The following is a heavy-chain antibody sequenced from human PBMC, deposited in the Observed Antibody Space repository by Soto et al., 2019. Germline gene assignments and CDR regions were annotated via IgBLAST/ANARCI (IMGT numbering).Heavy chain of an antibody. CDR3: AAGYCSGGSCYSVHYYYYGMDV. CDR1: GYTFTSYA. Sequence: QVQLVQSGAEVKKPGASVKVSCKASGYTFTSYAMHWVRQAPGQRLEWMGWINAGNGNTKYSQKFQGRVTITRDTSASTAYMELSSLRSEDTAVYYCAAGYCSGGSCYSVHYYYYGMDVWGQGTTVTVSS. J-gene: IGHJ6*02. D-gene: IGHD2-15*01. CDR2: INAGNGNT. V-gene: IGHV1-3*01.